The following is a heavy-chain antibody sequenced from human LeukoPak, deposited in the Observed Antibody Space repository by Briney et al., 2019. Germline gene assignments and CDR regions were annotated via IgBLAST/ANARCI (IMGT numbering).Heavy chain of an antibody. CDR3: ARASGYYDSSGYRRFDP. CDR2: IYYSGST. J-gene: IGHJ5*02. D-gene: IGHD3-22*01. CDR1: GGSFSGYY. Sequence: PSETLSLTCAVYGGSFSGYYWSWIRQPPGKGLEWIGYIYYSGSTNYNPSLKSRVTISVDTSKNQFSLKLSSVTAADTAVYYCARASGYYDSSGYRRFDPWGQGTLVTVSP. V-gene: IGHV4-59*01.